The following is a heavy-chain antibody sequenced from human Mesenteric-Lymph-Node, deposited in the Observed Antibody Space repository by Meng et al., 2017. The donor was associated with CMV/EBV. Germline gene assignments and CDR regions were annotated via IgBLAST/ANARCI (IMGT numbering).Heavy chain of an antibody. V-gene: IGHV3-11*01. J-gene: IGHJ4*02. CDR1: GFTFSDYY. Sequence: GESLKISCAASGFTFSDYYMSWIRQAPGKGLEWVSYISSSGSTIYYADSVKGRFTISRDNAKNSLYLQMNSLRAEDTAVYYCARGLRFPKGYDSAGYYYFDSWGQGTLVTVSS. CDR2: ISSSGSTI. D-gene: IGHD3-22*01. CDR3: ARGLRFPKGYDSAGYYYFDS.